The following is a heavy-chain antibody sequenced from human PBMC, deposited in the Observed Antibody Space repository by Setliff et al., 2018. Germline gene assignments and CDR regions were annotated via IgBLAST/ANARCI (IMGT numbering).Heavy chain of an antibody. V-gene: IGHV3-30*02. J-gene: IGHJ6*02. CDR2: IHYDGNRK. CDR3: AKAPGDNISRLYGMDV. CDR1: GFSFSRHW. Sequence: GGSLRLSCVVSGFSFSRHWMSWVRQAPGKGLEWVAFIHYDGNRKYYADSVKGRFTISRDNSKNMLYVQLNSLRAEDTAVYYCAKAPGDNISRLYGMDVWGQGTTVTVSS. D-gene: IGHD6-13*01.